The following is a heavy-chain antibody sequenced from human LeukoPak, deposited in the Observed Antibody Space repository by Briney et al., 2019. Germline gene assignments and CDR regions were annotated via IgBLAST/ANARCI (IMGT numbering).Heavy chain of an antibody. CDR1: GDSINNYY. D-gene: IGHD1-26*01. CDR2: GSYSGTP. CDR3: ARQKWDRLTYYYYGMDV. V-gene: IGHV4-59*08. J-gene: IGHJ6*02. Sequence: SETLSLTCAVSGDSINNYYWSWIRQPPGKGLEWMGYGSYSGTPDYNPSLKSRVTISLDASRNQFSLQLSSVTAADTAAYYCARQKWDRLTYYYYGMDVWGQGTTVTASS.